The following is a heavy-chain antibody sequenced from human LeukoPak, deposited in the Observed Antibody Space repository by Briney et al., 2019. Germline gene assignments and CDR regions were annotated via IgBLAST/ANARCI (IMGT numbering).Heavy chain of an antibody. D-gene: IGHD4-17*01. CDR3: ARLGDYGDWYYYYGMDV. CDR1: GYTFTGYY. V-gene: IGHV1-2*02. Sequence: ASVKVSCKASGYTFTGYYMHWVRQAPGQGLEWMGWINPNSGGTNYAQKFQGRVTMTRDTSISTAYMELSRLRSDDTAVYYCARLGDYGDWYYYYGMDVWGQGTTVTVSS. J-gene: IGHJ6*02. CDR2: INPNSGGT.